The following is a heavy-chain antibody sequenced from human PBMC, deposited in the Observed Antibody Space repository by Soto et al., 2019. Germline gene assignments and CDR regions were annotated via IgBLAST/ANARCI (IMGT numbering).Heavy chain of an antibody. CDR1: GGSISSGDYY. J-gene: IGHJ4*02. D-gene: IGHD3-3*01. V-gene: IGHV4-30-4*01. CDR2: IYYSGST. CDR3: ARTYYDFWSGPNIRGPCFDY. Sequence: SETLSLTCTVSGGSISSGDYYWSWIRQPPGKGLEWIGYIYYSGSTYYNPSLKSRVTMSVDTSKNQFSLKLSSVTAADTAVYYCARTYYDFWSGPNIRGPCFDYWGQGTLVTVSS.